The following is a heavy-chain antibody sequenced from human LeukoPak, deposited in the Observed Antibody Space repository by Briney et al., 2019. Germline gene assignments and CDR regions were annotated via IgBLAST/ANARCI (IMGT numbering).Heavy chain of an antibody. V-gene: IGHV3-23*01. J-gene: IGHJ4*02. CDR2: ISDGGDST. Sequence: GGSLRFSCAASGFTCSNYAMSWVRQAPGKGLEWVSGISDGGDSTYYADSVKGRITISRDNSKNTVYLQMNSPRAEDTAVYYCAKDFPEYSSSWYLEWGQGTLVTVSS. D-gene: IGHD6-13*01. CDR1: GFTCSNYA. CDR3: AKDFPEYSSSWYLE.